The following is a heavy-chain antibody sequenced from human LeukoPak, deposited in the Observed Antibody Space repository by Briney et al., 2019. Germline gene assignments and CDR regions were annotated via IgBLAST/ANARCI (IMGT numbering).Heavy chain of an antibody. D-gene: IGHD3-16*01. CDR1: GFNFSTYA. CDR2: IVANGGGI. CDR3: TEVMIPDGKYSIFF. Sequence: PGGSLRLSCAASGFNFSTYAMIWVPQAPGKGLEGVSVIVANGGGIHYADSVKGRFTISKDNAKNTPYLQMNSLRAEDTAVLYGTEVMIPDGKYSIFFWGQGSQVTVSS. V-gene: IGHV3-23*01. J-gene: IGHJ4*02.